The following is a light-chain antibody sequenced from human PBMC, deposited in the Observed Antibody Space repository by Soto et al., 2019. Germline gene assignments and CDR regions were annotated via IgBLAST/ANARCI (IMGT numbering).Light chain of an antibody. CDR2: GAS. CDR1: QSVSSD. Sequence: IVLTHSPGTLSLPPVEISTLSCLASQSVSSDYLSWYQQKPGQPPRLLIYGASTRATGTPARFSGSGSGTEFTLTISSLQSEDFAVYYCQKYIRWPLTCGGGTKGDIK. CDR3: QKYIRWPLT. V-gene: IGKV3-15*01. J-gene: IGKJ4*01.